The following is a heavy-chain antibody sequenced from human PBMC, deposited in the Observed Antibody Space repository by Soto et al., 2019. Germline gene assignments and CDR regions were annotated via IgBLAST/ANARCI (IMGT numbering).Heavy chain of an antibody. CDR1: GYTFTTND. Sequence: ASVKVSCKAFGYTFTTNDINWVRQAPGQGLEWLGWMDPNSGVAGYAQKFQGRVIMTRDTSASTAYMELSSLRSEDTAVYYCAGLYHYDSSGYYDYWGQGTLVTVSS. J-gene: IGHJ4*02. D-gene: IGHD3-22*01. CDR2: MDPNSGVA. V-gene: IGHV1-8*02. CDR3: AGLYHYDSSGYYDY.